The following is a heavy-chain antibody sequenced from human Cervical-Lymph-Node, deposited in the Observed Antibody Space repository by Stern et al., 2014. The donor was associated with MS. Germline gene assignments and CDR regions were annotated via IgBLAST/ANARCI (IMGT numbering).Heavy chain of an antibody. D-gene: IGHD6-25*01. J-gene: IGHJ6*02. CDR1: GYRFPTFW. Sequence: VQLVQSGAEVKKPGASLKISCKGSGYRFPTFWIGWVRQMPGKGLEWMGVIYPGYADTRYGPSFQGQVTMSADKSTNTAYMQWSSLKPSDTATYYCARLGIAPTTTGSGNYFYYGMDVWGQGTTVIVSS. CDR3: ARLGIAPTTTGSGNYFYYGMDV. CDR2: IYPGYADT. V-gene: IGHV5-51*03.